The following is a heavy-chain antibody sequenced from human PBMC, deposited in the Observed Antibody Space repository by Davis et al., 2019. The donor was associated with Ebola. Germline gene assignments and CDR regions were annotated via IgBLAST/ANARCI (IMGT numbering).Heavy chain of an antibody. J-gene: IGHJ4*02. D-gene: IGHD3-16*01. CDR1: GGTFSSYA. V-gene: IGHV1-18*01. Sequence: ASVKVSCKASGGTFSSYAISWVRQAPGQGLEWMGWISAYNGNTKYAQKVQGRVTMTTETSTSTAYMELRSLRSDDTAVYYCARAPFTMITFGGVTELDYWGQGTLVTVSS. CDR2: ISAYNGNT. CDR3: ARAPFTMITFGGVTELDY.